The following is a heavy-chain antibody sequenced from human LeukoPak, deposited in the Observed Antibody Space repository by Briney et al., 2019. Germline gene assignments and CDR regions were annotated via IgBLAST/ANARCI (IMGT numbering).Heavy chain of an antibody. CDR2: IYNSGTT. CDR1: GYSISSGYY. CDR3: ARGNYYMDV. Sequence: SETLSLTCTVSGYSISSGYYWGWIRQRPGDGLEWIGTIYNSGTTYYNPSLESRVTISIDPSKNQFSLNLSAVTAADTGIYYCARGNYYMDVWGKGTTVTVS. V-gene: IGHV4-38-2*02. J-gene: IGHJ6*03.